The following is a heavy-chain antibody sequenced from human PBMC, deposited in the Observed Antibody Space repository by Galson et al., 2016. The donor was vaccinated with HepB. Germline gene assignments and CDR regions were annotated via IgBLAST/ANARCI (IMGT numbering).Heavy chain of an antibody. J-gene: IGHJ4*02. CDR1: GGSISLHY. D-gene: IGHD4/OR15-4a*01. CDR3: ATLNYGDNY. Sequence: SETLSLTCTVSGGSISLHYWSWIRQPPGKGLEWIGYIYYSGSTNYNPSLKSRVTISVDTSKNRFSLKLSSVTAADTAVYYCATLNYGDNYWGQGTLVTVSS. CDR2: IYYSGST. V-gene: IGHV4-59*11.